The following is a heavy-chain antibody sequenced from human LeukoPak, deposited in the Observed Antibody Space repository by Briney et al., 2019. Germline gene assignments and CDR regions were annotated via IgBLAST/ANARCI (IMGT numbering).Heavy chain of an antibody. CDR2: IKSKTDGGTP. D-gene: IGHD4-17*01. CDR3: TTDFAATEGNYYYGMDV. V-gene: IGHV3-15*01. CDR1: GFTFSDVW. Sequence: GGSLRLSCAASGFTFSDVWMSWVRQAPGKGLEWVGRIKSKTDGGTPDYAAPVKGRFTISRDDSKNTLYLQMNSLKTEDTAVYYCTTDFAATEGNYYYGMDVWGQGTTVTVSS. J-gene: IGHJ6*02.